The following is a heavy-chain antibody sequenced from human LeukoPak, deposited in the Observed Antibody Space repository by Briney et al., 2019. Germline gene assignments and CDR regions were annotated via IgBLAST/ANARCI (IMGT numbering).Heavy chain of an antibody. D-gene: IGHD6-19*01. CDR2: MNPNSGNT. CDR3: ARGTRLVWD. J-gene: IGHJ4*02. Sequence: GASVKVSCKASGGTFSSYAINWVRQATGQGLEWMGWMNPNSGNTGYAQKFQGRVTMTRNTSISTAYMELSSLRSEDTAVYYCARGTRLVWDWGQGTLVTVSS. CDR1: GGTFSSYA. V-gene: IGHV1-8*02.